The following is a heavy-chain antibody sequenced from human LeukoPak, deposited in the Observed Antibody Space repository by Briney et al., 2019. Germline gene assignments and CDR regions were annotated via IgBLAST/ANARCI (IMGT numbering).Heavy chain of an antibody. Sequence: SETLSLTCTVSGASISSYYWAWLRQPPGKGLEWVGYIYYSGGNYYNTSLKSRVIISLDTYKNHFSLKLNSATAADTAVYYCARERGPNCNKDCLFDPWGQGTLVTVSS. CDR2: IYYSGGN. V-gene: IGHV4-59*01. CDR3: ARERGPNCNKDCLFDP. J-gene: IGHJ5*02. CDR1: GASISSYY. D-gene: IGHD2/OR15-2a*01.